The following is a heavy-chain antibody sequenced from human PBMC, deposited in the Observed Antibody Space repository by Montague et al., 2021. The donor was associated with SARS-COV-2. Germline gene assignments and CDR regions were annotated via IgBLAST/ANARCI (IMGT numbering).Heavy chain of an antibody. V-gene: IGHV4-4*07. CDR2: IYASGNT. J-gene: IGHJ6*02. D-gene: IGHD3-10*01. CDR1: GDSSSKEY. CDR3: ARDRPRSYYYDSGTYTWGGYGMDV. Sequence: SETLSLTCTGAGDSSSKEYWSWMRQHAGKGLEWMGRIYASGNTNYNPSLKSRVTMSVDTSKDQFSLKLSSVTAADTAVYYCARDRPRSYYYDSGTYTWGGYGMDVWGQGTTVAVSS.